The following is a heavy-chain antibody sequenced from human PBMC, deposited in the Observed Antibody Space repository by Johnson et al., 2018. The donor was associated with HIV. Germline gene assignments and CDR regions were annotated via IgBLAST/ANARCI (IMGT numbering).Heavy chain of an antibody. Sequence: VQLVESGGGLVRPGGSLRLSCAAAGFTFDDYGMSWVRQAPGKGLEWVSVIYSGGSTYYADSVKGRFTVSRDNSKNTLYLQMDSLRAEDTAVYYCAILGWGAFDIWGQGTMVTVSS. D-gene: IGHD2-21*01. CDR1: GFTFDDYG. CDR3: AILGWGAFDI. CDR2: IYSGGST. V-gene: IGHV3-23*03. J-gene: IGHJ3*02.